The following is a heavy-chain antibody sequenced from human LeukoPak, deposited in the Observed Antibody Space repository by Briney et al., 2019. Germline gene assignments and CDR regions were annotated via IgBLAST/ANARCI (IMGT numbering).Heavy chain of an antibody. Sequence: PGGSLRLSCAASGLTFSDYFMSWIRQAPGKGLEWVSYISSGGSIIYYADSVKGRFTISRDNAKNSLYLQMNSLRAEDTAVYYCARDAGDTAMVTYYFDYWGQGTLVTVSS. J-gene: IGHJ4*02. D-gene: IGHD5-18*01. CDR2: ISSGGSII. V-gene: IGHV3-11*01. CDR1: GLTFSDYF. CDR3: ARDAGDTAMVTYYFDY.